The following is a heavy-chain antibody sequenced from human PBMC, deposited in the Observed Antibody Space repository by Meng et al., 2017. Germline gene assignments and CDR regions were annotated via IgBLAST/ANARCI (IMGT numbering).Heavy chain of an antibody. CDR3: ARVIAVAAHYYWYFDL. CDR1: GGSFSGYY. V-gene: IGHV4-34*02. J-gene: IGHJ2*01. Sequence: QGHSPRWAAGLLNPPETLPLPSADYGGSFSGYYWSWIRQPPGKGLEWIGEINRSGSTNYNPSLKSRVTISVDTSKNQFSLKLNSVTAADTAVYYCARVIAVAAHYYWYFDLWGRGTLVTVSS. D-gene: IGHD6-19*01. CDR2: INRSGST.